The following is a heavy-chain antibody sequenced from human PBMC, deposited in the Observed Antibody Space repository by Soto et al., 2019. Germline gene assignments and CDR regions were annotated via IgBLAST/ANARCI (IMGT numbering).Heavy chain of an antibody. D-gene: IGHD6-13*01. V-gene: IGHV1-18*01. CDR3: ARDLAAGNCDY. J-gene: IGHJ4*02. CDR1: GYTFTSYG. Sequence: AAAKVSCKASGYTFTSYGISWVRQAPGQGLEGMGWIIAYNGNTNYAQTLQGRVTMTTDTSRSTAYMELRSLRSDDTAVYYCARDLAAGNCDYWGQGTLVTVSS. CDR2: IIAYNGNT.